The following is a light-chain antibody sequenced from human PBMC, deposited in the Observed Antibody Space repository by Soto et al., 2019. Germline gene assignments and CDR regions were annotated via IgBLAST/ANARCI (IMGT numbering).Light chain of an antibody. CDR3: QSYDSSLSAWV. V-gene: IGLV1-40*01. J-gene: IGLJ3*02. Sequence: QSVLTQPPSVSGVPGQRVTISCTGSSSNIGAYYDVQWYQQLPGTAPKVLIYGNSNRPSGVPDRFSGSKSGTSASLAITGLQAEDEADYYCQSYDSSLSAWVFGGGTKVTVL. CDR1: SSNIGAYYD. CDR2: GNS.